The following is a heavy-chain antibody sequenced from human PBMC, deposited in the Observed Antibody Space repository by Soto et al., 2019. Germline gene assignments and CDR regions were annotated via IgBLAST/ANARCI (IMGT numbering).Heavy chain of an antibody. J-gene: IGHJ3*02. V-gene: IGHV3-74*01. CDR2: MNNDGSYI. D-gene: IGHD6-13*01. Sequence: PGGSLRISCAASGFTFCSYWMYWVRQAPGKGLEWVSHMNNDGSYIIYAESVKGRFTVSRDNAKNTLYLQMNSLRAEDTAVYYCVRGGYMHACDIWGQGTMVTVSS. CDR3: VRGGYMHACDI. CDR1: GFTFCSYW.